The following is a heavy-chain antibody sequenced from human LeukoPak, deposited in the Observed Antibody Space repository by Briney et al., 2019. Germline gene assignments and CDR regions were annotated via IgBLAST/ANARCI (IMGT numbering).Heavy chain of an antibody. Sequence: PGGSLRLSCAASGFTFSSYAMSWVRQAPGKGLEWVSAISGSGGSTYYADSVKGRFTISRDNSKNTLYLQMNSLRAEDTAVYYCAKGPSRNYYGSGSSDYWGQGTLVTVS. D-gene: IGHD3-10*01. CDR3: AKGPSRNYYGSGSSDY. CDR1: GFTFSSYA. J-gene: IGHJ4*02. CDR2: ISGSGGST. V-gene: IGHV3-23*01.